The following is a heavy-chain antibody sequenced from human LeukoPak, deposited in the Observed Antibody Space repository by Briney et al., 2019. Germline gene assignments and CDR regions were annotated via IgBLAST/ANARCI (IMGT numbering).Heavy chain of an antibody. CDR3: ARDGNPWNLDV. CDR1: GGSISSYY. J-gene: IGHJ2*01. Sequence: PSETLSPTCTVSGGSISSYYWTWIRQPPRKALEWIGYIYYSGRTSYNPSLKSRVTMSVDTSKNQFSLKLSSVTAADTAVYYCARDGNPWNLDVWGRGTLVTVSS. D-gene: IGHD1-14*01. CDR2: IYYSGRT. V-gene: IGHV4-59*01.